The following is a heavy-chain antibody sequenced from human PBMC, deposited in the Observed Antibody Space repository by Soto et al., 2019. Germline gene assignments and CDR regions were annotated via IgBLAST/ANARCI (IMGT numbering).Heavy chain of an antibody. D-gene: IGHD6-13*01. Sequence: GGSLRLSCAASGFTFSDHYMDWVRQAPGKGLEWVGRIRDKANSYTTEYAASVKGRFTISRDDSQNSLYLQMNSLQTEDTAVYYCTRGSSRFRDPSYSCALDVWGLGTTVTVSS. CDR2: IRDKANSYTT. CDR3: TRGSSRFRDPSYSCALDV. J-gene: IGHJ6*02. V-gene: IGHV3-72*01. CDR1: GFTFSDHY.